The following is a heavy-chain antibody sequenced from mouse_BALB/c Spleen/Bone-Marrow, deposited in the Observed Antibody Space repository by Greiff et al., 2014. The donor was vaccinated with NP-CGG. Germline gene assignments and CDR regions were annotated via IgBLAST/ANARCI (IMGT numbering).Heavy chain of an antibody. D-gene: IGHD2-1*01. CDR2: IYPGDGST. CDR3: ARPDGNYESYLDY. Sequence: QVQLQQSGPELVKPGASVKMSCKASGYTFTSCYIHWVKQSPGQGLEWIGWIYPGDGSTEYNEKFKGKTTLTADKSSSTAYMLLSSLTSEDSAIYFCARPDGNYESYLDYWGQGTTLTVSS. J-gene: IGHJ2*01. V-gene: IGHV1S56*01. CDR1: GYTFTSCY.